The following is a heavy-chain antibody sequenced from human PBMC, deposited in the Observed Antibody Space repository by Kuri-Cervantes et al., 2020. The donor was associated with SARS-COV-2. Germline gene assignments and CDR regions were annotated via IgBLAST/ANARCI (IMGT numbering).Heavy chain of an antibody. Sequence: SETLSPTCTVSGYSISSGYYGGWIRQPPGKGLEWIGTIHHSGTTYYKSSLKSPVTISLDTPKNQFSLKLSSVTAADTALYYCVLGPQSSSWSWYFDLWGRGTLITVSS. CDR3: VLGPQSSSWSWYFDL. D-gene: IGHD6-13*01. J-gene: IGHJ2*01. V-gene: IGHV4-38-2*02. CDR1: GYSISSGYY. CDR2: IHHSGTT.